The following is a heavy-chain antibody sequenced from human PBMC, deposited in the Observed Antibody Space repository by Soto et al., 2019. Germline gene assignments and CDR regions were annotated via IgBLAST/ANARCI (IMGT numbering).Heavy chain of an antibody. CDR2: IKEDGSDK. Sequence: EVHLVDSGGGLVQPGGSLRLSCVASGFPFSSYWMSWVRQAPGKGLEWVANIKEDGSDKYYVDSVKGRFTISRDNAKNSLSLQMNRLRVEDTAVYYCVGVSLTGSWGEGTLVAVSS. CDR1: GFPFSSYW. V-gene: IGHV3-7*01. D-gene: IGHD3-9*01. J-gene: IGHJ5*02. CDR3: VGVSLTGS.